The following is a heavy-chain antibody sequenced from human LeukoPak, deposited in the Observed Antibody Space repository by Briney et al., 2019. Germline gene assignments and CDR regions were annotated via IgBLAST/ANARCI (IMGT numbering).Heavy chain of an antibody. CDR3: EKDRGIAAAGLDY. D-gene: IGHD6-13*01. CDR1: GFTFSSYG. CDR2: MWYDGSNN. J-gene: IGHJ4*02. V-gene: IGHV3-33*06. Sequence: GGSLRLSCAASGFTFSSYGMHWVRQAPGKGLEWVAVMWYDGSNNYYADSVKGRFTISRDNSKNTLYLQMNSLRAEDTAVYYCEKDRGIAAAGLDYWGQGTLVTVSS.